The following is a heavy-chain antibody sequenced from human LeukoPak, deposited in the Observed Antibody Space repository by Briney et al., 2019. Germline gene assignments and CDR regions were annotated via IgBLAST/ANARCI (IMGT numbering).Heavy chain of an antibody. CDR2: INAYNGDT. CDR3: ARWGLVAPGTYYYYYMDV. J-gene: IGHJ6*03. CDR1: GYTFTNYG. V-gene: IGHV1-18*01. Sequence: GASVKVSCKASGYTFTNYGVSWVRQAPGQGLEWMGWINAYNGDTHYAQNLQGRPTMTTDTSTSMAFMELRSLRPDDTAVYFCARWGLVAPGTYYYYYMDVWGRGTTVTVSS. D-gene: IGHD2-2*01.